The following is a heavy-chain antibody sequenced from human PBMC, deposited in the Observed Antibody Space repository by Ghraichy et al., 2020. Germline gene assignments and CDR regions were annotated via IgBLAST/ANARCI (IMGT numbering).Heavy chain of an antibody. CDR2: INSDGSST. J-gene: IGHJ5*02. CDR1: GFTFSSFW. CDR3: ARDRVCGSCYSGWFDP. Sequence: GGSLRLSCAASGFTFSSFWMHLVRQAPGKGLVWVSRINSDGSSTSYADSVKGRFTISRDNAKNTLYLQMNSLRAEDTAVYYCARDRVCGSCYSGWFDPWGQGTLVTVSS. V-gene: IGHV3-74*01. D-gene: IGHD2-15*01.